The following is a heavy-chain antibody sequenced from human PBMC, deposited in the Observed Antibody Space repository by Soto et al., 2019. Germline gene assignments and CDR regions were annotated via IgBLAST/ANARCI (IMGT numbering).Heavy chain of an antibody. CDR2: IYSSGST. CDR1: GGSISSANYF. V-gene: IGHV4-31*02. D-gene: IGHD2-15*01. Sequence: PSETLSLTCTVSGGSISSANYFWSWIRQHPGKGLEWIGYIYSSGSTYYNPSLESRVTISRDTSKNQFSLRLSSLTAADTAVYYCARNRPNCSGASCYPLWGQGALVTVSS. CDR3: ARNRPNCSGASCYPL. J-gene: IGHJ4*02.